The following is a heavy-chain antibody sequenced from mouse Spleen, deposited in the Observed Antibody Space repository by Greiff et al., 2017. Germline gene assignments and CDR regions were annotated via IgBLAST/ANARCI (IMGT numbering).Heavy chain of an antibody. V-gene: IGHV1-80*01. CDR2: IYPGDGDT. J-gene: IGHJ4*01. D-gene: IGHD4-1*01. Sequence: QVHVKQSGAELVKPGASVKISCKASGYAFSSYWMNWVKQRPGKGLEWIGQIYPGDGDTNYNGKFKGKATLTADKSSSTAYMQLSSLTSEDSAVYFCANTKLYAMDYWGQGTSVTVSS. CDR3: ANTKLYAMDY. CDR1: GYAFSSYW.